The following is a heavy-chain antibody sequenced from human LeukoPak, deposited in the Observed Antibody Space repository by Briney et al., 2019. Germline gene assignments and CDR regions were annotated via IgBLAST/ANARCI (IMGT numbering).Heavy chain of an antibody. CDR3: ARDIAAAGNYFDY. Sequence: PGGSLRLSCAASGFTFSSYSMNWVRQAPGKGLEWVSYISSSSSTIYYADSVKGRFTISRDNAKNSLYLQMNSLRAEDTAVYYCARDIAAAGNYFDYWGQGTLVTVSS. CDR2: ISSSSSTI. D-gene: IGHD6-13*01. CDR1: GFTFSSYS. J-gene: IGHJ4*02. V-gene: IGHV3-48*04.